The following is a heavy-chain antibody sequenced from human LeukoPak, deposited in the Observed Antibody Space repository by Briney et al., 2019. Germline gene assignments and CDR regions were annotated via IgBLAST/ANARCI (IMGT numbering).Heavy chain of an antibody. Sequence: PGGSLRLSCAASGFTFSSYAMHWVRQAPGKGLEWVAVISYDGSIKYYADSVKGRFTISRDNSKNTLYLQMNSLRAEDTAVYYCARPARGQPLLLSYFDYWGQGTLVTVSS. J-gene: IGHJ4*02. D-gene: IGHD2-21*02. CDR2: ISYDGSIK. CDR3: ARPARGQPLLLSYFDY. CDR1: GFTFSSYA. V-gene: IGHV3-30*04.